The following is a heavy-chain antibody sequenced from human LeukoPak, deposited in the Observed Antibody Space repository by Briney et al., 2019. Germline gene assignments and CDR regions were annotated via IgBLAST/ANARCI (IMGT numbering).Heavy chain of an antibody. J-gene: IGHJ4*03. Sequence: GESLQISCKGSGYSFTSYWIGWVRQMPGKGLEWMGIIYPGDSDTRYSPSFQGQVTISADKSISTAYLQWSSLKASDTALYYCATYPPRPRYFVILTGYYSDYWGPRTLVTVSS. CDR1: GYSFTSYW. CDR3: ATYPPRPRYFVILTGYYSDY. CDR2: IYPGDSDT. D-gene: IGHD3-9*01. V-gene: IGHV5-51*01.